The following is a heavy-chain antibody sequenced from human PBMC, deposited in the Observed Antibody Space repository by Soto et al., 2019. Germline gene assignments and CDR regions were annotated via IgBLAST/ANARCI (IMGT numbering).Heavy chain of an antibody. CDR1: GYTFSSYS. Sequence: ASVKVSCKTSGYTFSSYSINWVRQAPGQGREWMAWISTNSGNTHYAERLQGRVTVTLDKTARTAFMEMWGLTSDDTAVYFCARDNGYYDLWGQGTLVTVSS. CDR3: ARDNGYYDL. D-gene: IGHD2-8*01. J-gene: IGHJ4*02. V-gene: IGHV1-18*01. CDR2: ISTNSGNT.